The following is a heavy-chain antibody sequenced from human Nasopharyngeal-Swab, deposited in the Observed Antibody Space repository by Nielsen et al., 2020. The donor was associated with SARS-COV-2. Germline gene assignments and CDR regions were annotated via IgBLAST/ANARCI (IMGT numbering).Heavy chain of an antibody. CDR2: INPSGGST. Sequence: WVRQAPGQGLEWMGIINPSGGSTTYAQKFQGRVTMTRDTSTSTVYMELRSLRSEDTAVYCCARNALYCRSTSCSLADYYYSYMDVWGKGTTVTVSS. V-gene: IGHV1-46*01. J-gene: IGHJ6*03. CDR3: ARNALYCRSTSCSLADYYYSYMDV. D-gene: IGHD2-2*01.